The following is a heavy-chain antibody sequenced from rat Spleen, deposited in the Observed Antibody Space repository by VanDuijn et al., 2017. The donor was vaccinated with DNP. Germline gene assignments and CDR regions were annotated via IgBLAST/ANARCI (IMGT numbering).Heavy chain of an antibody. CDR1: GFTFSNSG. J-gene: IGHJ3*01. V-gene: IGHV5-19*01. CDR3: VTSPGPNWFAH. Sequence: EVQLVESGGGLVQPGRPMKLSCAVSGFTFSNSGMHWIRQAPTKGLEWVASVTSSGGSTYYPDSVKGRFIISRDNARNTLYLQMDSLRSEDTATYYCVTSPGPNWFAHWGQGTLVTVSS. CDR2: VTSSGGST. D-gene: IGHD1-4*01.